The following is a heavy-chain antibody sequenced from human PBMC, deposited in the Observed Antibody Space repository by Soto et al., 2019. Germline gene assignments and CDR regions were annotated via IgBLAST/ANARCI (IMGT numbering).Heavy chain of an antibody. V-gene: IGHV3-48*01. Sequence: EVPLVESGGGLVQPGGSLRLSCAASGFTFSSYSMNWVRQAPGKGLEWDSYISSSSSSIYYADSVTGRFTISRDNAKNSQDLQMNSLRAEDTAVYYCARGVEPAGKIIDYWGQGTLVTVSS. CDR2: ISSSSSSI. CDR3: ARGVEPAGKIIDY. CDR1: GFTFSSYS. D-gene: IGHD6-13*01. J-gene: IGHJ4*02.